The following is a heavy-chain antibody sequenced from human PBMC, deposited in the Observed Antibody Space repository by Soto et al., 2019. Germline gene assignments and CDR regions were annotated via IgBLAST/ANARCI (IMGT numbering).Heavy chain of an antibody. J-gene: IGHJ4*01. CDR3: TTDSYITSIRVRFDY. V-gene: IGHV3-15*07. CDR2: VKSKTNGGTT. CDR1: GFTFSNAW. D-gene: IGHD3-10*01. Sequence: EVHLVESGGGLVKPGGSLRLSCAASGFTFSNAWINWVRQAPGKGLEWVGRVKSKTNGGTTDFAAPVKGRFAISRDDLKNVVYLEMNSLKTEDTAIYYCTTDSYITSIRVRFDYWGHGTLVTVSS.